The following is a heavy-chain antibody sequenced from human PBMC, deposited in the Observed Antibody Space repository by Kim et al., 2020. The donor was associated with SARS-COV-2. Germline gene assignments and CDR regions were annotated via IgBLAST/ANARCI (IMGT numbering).Heavy chain of an antibody. V-gene: IGHV3-11*05. CDR2: ISSSSSYT. CDR1: GFTFSDYY. Sequence: GGSLRLSCAASGFTFSDYYMSWIRQAPGKGLEWVSYISSSSSYTNYADSVKGRFTIPRDNAKNSLYLQMNSLGAEDTAVYYWARVGYDYVWGSYRDYYYYYGMDVWGQGTTGTGS. D-gene: IGHD3-16*02. J-gene: IGHJ6*02. CDR3: ARVGYDYVWGSYRDYYYYYGMDV.